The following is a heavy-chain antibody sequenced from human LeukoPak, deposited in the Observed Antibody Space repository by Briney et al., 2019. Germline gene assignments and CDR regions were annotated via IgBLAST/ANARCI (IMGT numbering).Heavy chain of an antibody. J-gene: IGHJ6*02. CDR1: GGSFSGYY. Sequence: SETLSLTCAVYGGSFSGYYWSWIRQPPGKGLEWIGEINHSGSTNYNPSLKSRVTISVDTSKNQFSLKLSSVTAADTAVYYCARGRIAVAGRGAYYYYGMDVRGQGTTVTVSS. V-gene: IGHV4-34*01. D-gene: IGHD6-19*01. CDR3: ARGRIAVAGRGAYYYYGMDV. CDR2: INHSGST.